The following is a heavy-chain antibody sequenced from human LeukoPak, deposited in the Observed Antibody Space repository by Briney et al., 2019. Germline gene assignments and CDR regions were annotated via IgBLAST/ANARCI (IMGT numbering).Heavy chain of an antibody. CDR2: ISWNSGSI. CDR3: AKDKIAVAGTAFDY. J-gene: IGHJ4*02. Sequence: PGGSLRLSCAASGFTFDDYAMHWVRQAPGKGLEWVSGISWNSGSIGYADSVKGRFTISRDNAKNSLYLQMNSLRAEDTALYYCAKDKIAVAGTAFDYWGQGTLVTVSS. D-gene: IGHD6-19*01. CDR1: GFTFDDYA. V-gene: IGHV3-9*01.